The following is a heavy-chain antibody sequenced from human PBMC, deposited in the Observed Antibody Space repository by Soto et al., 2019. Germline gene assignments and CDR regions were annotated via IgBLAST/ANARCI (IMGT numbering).Heavy chain of an antibody. D-gene: IGHD6-19*01. CDR1: GFTFSSYA. Sequence: QVQLVESGGGVVQPGRSLRLSCAASGFTFSSYAMHWVRQAPGKGLEWVAVISYDGSNKYYADSVKGRFTISRDNSKNPLYLQMNSLRAEDTAVYYCARDGSGWYFDYWGQGTLVTVSS. J-gene: IGHJ4*02. CDR3: ARDGSGWYFDY. V-gene: IGHV3-30-3*01. CDR2: ISYDGSNK.